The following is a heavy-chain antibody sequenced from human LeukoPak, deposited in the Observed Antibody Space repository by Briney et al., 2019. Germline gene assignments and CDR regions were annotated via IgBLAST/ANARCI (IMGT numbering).Heavy chain of an antibody. Sequence: GGSLRLSCAASGFTFSSYSMNWVRQAPGKGLEWVSYISPSTSTIYYADSVKGRFTISRDNAKNSLYLQMNRLGAEDTAVYYCAREPLDYWGQGTLVTVSS. CDR3: AREPLDY. CDR1: GFTFSSYS. V-gene: IGHV3-48*01. J-gene: IGHJ4*02. CDR2: ISPSTSTI.